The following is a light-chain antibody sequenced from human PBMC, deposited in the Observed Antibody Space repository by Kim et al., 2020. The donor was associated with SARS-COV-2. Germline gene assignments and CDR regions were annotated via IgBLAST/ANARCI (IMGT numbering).Light chain of an antibody. Sequence: GGDRVXLPCRASEXVSDXXXWXXXKPGEAPXLXXYXGSILDSGXXSRXSGSGSGTEXTLTISSLXXXXFATYFCQQYKIDTTFXGGTKVDIK. CDR2: XGS. CDR1: EXVSDX. CDR3: QQYKIDTT. J-gene: IGKJ4*01. V-gene: IGKV1-5*03.